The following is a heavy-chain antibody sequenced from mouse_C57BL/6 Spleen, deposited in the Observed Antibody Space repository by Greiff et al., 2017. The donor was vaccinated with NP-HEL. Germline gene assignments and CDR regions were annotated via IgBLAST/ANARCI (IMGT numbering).Heavy chain of an antibody. D-gene: IGHD2-4*01. Sequence: EVQLQQSGPGLAKPSQTLSLTCSVTGYSITSDYWNWIRKCPGNKLEYMGYISYIGSTYYNPSLKRRSSITRDTSKNQYYLQLNSVTTEDTATYYCARYDYVGDAMDYWGQGTSVTVSS. CDR3: ARYDYVGDAMDY. CDR1: GYSITSDY. V-gene: IGHV3-8*01. CDR2: ISYIGST. J-gene: IGHJ4*01.